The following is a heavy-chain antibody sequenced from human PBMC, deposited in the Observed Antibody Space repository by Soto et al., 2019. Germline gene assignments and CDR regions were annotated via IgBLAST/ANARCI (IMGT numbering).Heavy chain of an antibody. D-gene: IGHD3-3*02. V-gene: IGHV3-23*04. CDR1: GFRFSSYA. Sequence: EVQLVESGGGSVQPGGSLRLSCAASGFRFSSYAISWVRQAPGKGLEWVSGISGSGENTYHADSVTGRFTISRDNSKNTVNIQMNGLRDVETAVYFCAKGVLAREYYYLGMDVWEHVTTVTLSS. CDR3: AKGVLAREYYYLGMDV. J-gene: IGHJ6*01. CDR2: ISGSGENT.